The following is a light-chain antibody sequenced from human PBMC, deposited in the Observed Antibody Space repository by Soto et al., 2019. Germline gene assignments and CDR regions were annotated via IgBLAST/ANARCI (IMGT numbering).Light chain of an antibody. V-gene: IGLV2-8*01. CDR1: RDDVGGYNY. Sequence: QSALTQRPSASGSPGQSVTISCAGTRDDVGGYNYVSWYQHHPGKAPKLLIYEVTKRPSGVPDRFSGSKSGNTAYLTVSGLRAEDEAHYYCCSYAGSSTPVIFGGGTKLTVL. J-gene: IGLJ2*01. CDR2: EVT. CDR3: CSYAGSSTPVI.